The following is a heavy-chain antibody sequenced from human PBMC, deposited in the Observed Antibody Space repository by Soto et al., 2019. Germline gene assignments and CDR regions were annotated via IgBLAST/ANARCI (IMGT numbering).Heavy chain of an antibody. V-gene: IGHV1-69*12. D-gene: IGHD2-2*01. CDR3: ARPVPAASYYYGMDA. CDR2: IIPICGTA. CDR1: GGTFSSYA. Sequence: QVQLVQSGAEVKKPGSSVKVSCKASGGTFSSYAISWVRQAPGQGLEWMGAIIPICGTANYAQKFQGRVTITADESTSTAYMELSSLTSEDTAVYYCARPVPAASYYYGMDAGGQGTTFTVSS. J-gene: IGHJ6*02.